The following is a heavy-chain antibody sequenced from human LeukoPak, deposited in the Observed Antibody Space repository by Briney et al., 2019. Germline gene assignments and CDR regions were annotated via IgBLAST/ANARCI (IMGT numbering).Heavy chain of an antibody. Sequence: SETLSLTCTVSGGSISSYYWSWIRQPAGKGLEWIGRIYTSGSTNYNPSLKSRVTISVDRSKNQFSLKLSSVTAADTAVYYCARGYYGSGSLPPYFDYWGQGTLVTVSS. CDR3: ARGYYGSGSLPPYFDY. J-gene: IGHJ4*02. CDR2: IYTSGST. CDR1: GGSISSYY. D-gene: IGHD3-10*01. V-gene: IGHV4-4*07.